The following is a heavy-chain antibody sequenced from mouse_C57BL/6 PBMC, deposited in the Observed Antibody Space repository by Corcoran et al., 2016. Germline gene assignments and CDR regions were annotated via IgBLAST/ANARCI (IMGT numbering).Heavy chain of an antibody. Sequence: EGQLPESGPELVKTGASEKMSCKAYGYTYTDYNMQWVKQSHGKSLEWIGYINPKNGGTSYNQKFKGKATLTVNKSYSTAYMELRSLTSEDSAVYYCARYGSHDMYFDVWGTGTTVTVSS. CDR2: INPKNGGT. J-gene: IGHJ1*03. D-gene: IGHD1-1*02. CDR1: GYTYTDYN. CDR3: ARYGSHDMYFDV. V-gene: IGHV1-22*01.